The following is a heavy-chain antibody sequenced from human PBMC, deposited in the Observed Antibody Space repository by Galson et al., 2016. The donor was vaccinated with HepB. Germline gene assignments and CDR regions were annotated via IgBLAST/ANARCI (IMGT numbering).Heavy chain of an antibody. CDR1: GASISGYY. CDR3: ARDDSGGWYGLHYGMDV. V-gene: IGHV4-59*01. J-gene: IGHJ6*02. CDR2: IYYSGRT. Sequence: SETLSLTCTVSGASISGYYLSWIRQPPGKGLEWIGYIYYSGRTNYNPSLKSRVTISVDTSKNQFSLKLSSVTAADTAVYYCARDDSGGWYGLHYGMDVWGQWTPVPVSS. D-gene: IGHD6-19*01.